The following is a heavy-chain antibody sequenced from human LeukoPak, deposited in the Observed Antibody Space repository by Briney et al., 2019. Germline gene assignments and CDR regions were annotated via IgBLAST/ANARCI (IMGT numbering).Heavy chain of an antibody. CDR3: AKLPSSGWPLAYYYYGMDV. V-gene: IGHV3-23*01. Sequence: PGGSLRLSCAASGFTFSSNAMSWGRHAPGKGLEWVSAISGSGGSTYYADSVKGRFTISRDNSKNTLYLQMNSLRAEDTAVYYCAKLPSSGWPLAYYYYGMDVWGQGTTVTVSS. CDR1: GFTFSSNA. CDR2: ISGSGGST. D-gene: IGHD6-19*01. J-gene: IGHJ6*02.